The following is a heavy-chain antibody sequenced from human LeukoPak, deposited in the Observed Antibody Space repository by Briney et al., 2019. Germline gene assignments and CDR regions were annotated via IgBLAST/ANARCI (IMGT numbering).Heavy chain of an antibody. Sequence: GGSLRLSCAASGFTFSNYWMSWVRQAPGQGLEWVANIKQDGSEKNYVDSVKGRFTNSRDNAKNSLYLQMNSLRAEDTAVYYCARDRYSYGGDDTVNIWGQGTMVTVSS. CDR1: GFTFSNYW. CDR3: ARDRYSYGGDDTVNI. J-gene: IGHJ3*02. D-gene: IGHD5-18*01. CDR2: IKQDGSEK. V-gene: IGHV3-7*01.